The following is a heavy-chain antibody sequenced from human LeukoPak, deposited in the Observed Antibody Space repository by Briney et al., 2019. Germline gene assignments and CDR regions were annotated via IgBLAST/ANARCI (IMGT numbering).Heavy chain of an antibody. Sequence: QPGGSLRLSCAASGFTFSSYGMHWVRQAPGKGLEWVAVIWYDGSNKYYADSVKGRFTISRDNSKNTLYLQMNSLRAEDTAVYYCARDRYGDDLRGGLYFDYWGQGTLVTVSS. CDR3: ARDRYGDDLRGGLYFDY. CDR1: GFTFSSYG. J-gene: IGHJ4*02. V-gene: IGHV3-33*01. D-gene: IGHD4-17*01. CDR2: IWYDGSNK.